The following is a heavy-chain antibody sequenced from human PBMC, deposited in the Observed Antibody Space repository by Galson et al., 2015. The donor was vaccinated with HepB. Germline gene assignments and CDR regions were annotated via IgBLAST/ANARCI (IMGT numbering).Heavy chain of an antibody. Sequence: SLRLSCAASGFTFSSYAMHWVRRAPGKGLEWVAVISYDGSNKYYADSVKGRFTISRDNSKKTLYLQMNSLRAEDTAVYYCASGIAVAGTPDHDAFDIWGQGTMVTVSS. D-gene: IGHD6-19*01. CDR1: GFTFSSYA. CDR2: ISYDGSNK. CDR3: ASGIAVAGTPDHDAFDI. V-gene: IGHV3-30*04. J-gene: IGHJ3*02.